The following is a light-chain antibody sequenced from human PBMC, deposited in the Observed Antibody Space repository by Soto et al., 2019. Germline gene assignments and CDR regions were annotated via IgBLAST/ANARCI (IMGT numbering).Light chain of an antibody. CDR3: QQRSNWPAIT. Sequence: EIVLTQSPATLSLSPGERATLSCRASQSVSSYLAWYQQKSGQAPRLLIYDASNRATGIPARFSGSGSGTDFTLTISSLDPEDFAVYYCQQRSNWPAITFGQGTRLEIK. CDR1: QSVSSY. J-gene: IGKJ5*01. CDR2: DAS. V-gene: IGKV3-11*01.